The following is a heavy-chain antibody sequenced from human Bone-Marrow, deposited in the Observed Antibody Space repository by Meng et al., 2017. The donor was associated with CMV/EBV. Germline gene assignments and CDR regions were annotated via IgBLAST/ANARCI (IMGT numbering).Heavy chain of an antibody. CDR3: AKETRGQQLVLGSWFDP. V-gene: IGHV1-69*10. J-gene: IGHJ5*02. D-gene: IGHD6-13*01. Sequence: SVKVSCKASGSTFSTYAISWVRQAPGQGPEWMGGIILILGFANYAQKFQGRVTITADRSTSTVYMELSSLTSEDTAVYYCAKETRGQQLVLGSWFDPWGQGTLVTVSS. CDR2: IILILGFA. CDR1: GSTFSTYA.